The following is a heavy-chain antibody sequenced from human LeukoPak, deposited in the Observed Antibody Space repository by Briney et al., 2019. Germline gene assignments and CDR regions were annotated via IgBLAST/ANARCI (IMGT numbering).Heavy chain of an antibody. CDR2: ISWNGGGM. D-gene: IGHD6-6*01. CDR1: GFTFDAYA. V-gene: IGHV3-9*01. J-gene: IGHJ4*02. Sequence: PGVSLRLSYAASGFTFDAYAMHWVRQAPGKGLEWVSGISWNGGGMGYAVSVKGRFTISRDNAKNSLYLQMNSLRDEDTALYYCAKDITGGRSSPYFDSWGQGTLVTVSS. CDR3: AKDITGGRSSPYFDS.